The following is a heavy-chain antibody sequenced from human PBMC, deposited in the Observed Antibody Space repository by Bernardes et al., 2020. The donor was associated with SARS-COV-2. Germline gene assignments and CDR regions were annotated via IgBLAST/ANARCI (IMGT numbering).Heavy chain of an antibody. J-gene: IGHJ6*02. Sequence: GGSLRLSCAASGFSFRSSWMHWVRQAPGPGLVWVSRINGDGSNTAYADSVKGRFTISRDNAKNTLYLQMNSLRAEDTAVYYCEVNYYYGMDVWGQGTTVTVSS. CDR2: INGDGSNT. V-gene: IGHV3-74*01. CDR1: GFSFRSSW. CDR3: EVNYYYGMDV.